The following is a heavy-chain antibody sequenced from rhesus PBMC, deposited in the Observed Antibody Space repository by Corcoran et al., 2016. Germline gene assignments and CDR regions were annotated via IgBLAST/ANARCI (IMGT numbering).Heavy chain of an antibody. Sequence: QVQLQESGPGLVKPSETLSLTCAVSGYSISSGYGWSWIRQPPGKGLEWIGYISYRRFSYYTPSFRGRVTISIATSKNQFSLKLSSVTAADTSVYYCARVGNWGLGKYFDYWGQGVLVTVSS. D-gene: IGHD7-45*01. CDR1: GYSISSGYG. CDR2: ISYRRFS. J-gene: IGHJ4*01. V-gene: IGHV4-127*01. CDR3: ARVGNWGLGKYFDY.